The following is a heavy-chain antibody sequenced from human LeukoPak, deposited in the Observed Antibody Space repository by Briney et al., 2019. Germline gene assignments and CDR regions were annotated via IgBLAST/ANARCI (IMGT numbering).Heavy chain of an antibody. Sequence: PSETLSLTCTVSGGSISSYYWGWIRQPPGKGLEWIGYIYYSGSTNYNPSLKSRVTISVDTSKNQFSLKLSSVTAADTAVYYCARTYYYGSGSYSLDYWGQGTLVTVSS. J-gene: IGHJ4*02. CDR2: IYYSGST. CDR1: GGSISSYY. D-gene: IGHD3-10*01. CDR3: ARTYYYGSGSYSLDY. V-gene: IGHV4-59*01.